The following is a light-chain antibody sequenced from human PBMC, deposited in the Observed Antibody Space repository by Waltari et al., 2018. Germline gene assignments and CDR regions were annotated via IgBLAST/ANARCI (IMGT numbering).Light chain of an antibody. CDR3: GSYLDNIWL. J-gene: IGLJ3*02. CDR2: EFS. CDR1: TSDGGGY. V-gene: IGLV2-14*01. Sequence: QSALTQPASVSGSPGQSITITCTWSTSDGGGYVAWYQQSPGQAPKLILYEFSSRPSGVSNRFSGSKSGNTASLTISRLQADDEADYFCGSYLDNIWLFGGGTKLTVL.